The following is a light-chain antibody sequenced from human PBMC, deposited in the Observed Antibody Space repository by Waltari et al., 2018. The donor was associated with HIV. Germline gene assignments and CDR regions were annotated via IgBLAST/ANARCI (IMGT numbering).Light chain of an antibody. V-gene: IGKV1-12*01. CDR3: QQANSFPLT. J-gene: IGKJ4*01. Sequence: DIQMTQSPSSVSASVGDSVTITCRASQCIISWLALYQQKPVQAPKLLIHAESSFQSRVPSRFSSSGSTTHFTLTISSLQPEEFVTYYCQQANSFPLTCCGGTKMESK. CDR2: AES. CDR1: QCIISW.